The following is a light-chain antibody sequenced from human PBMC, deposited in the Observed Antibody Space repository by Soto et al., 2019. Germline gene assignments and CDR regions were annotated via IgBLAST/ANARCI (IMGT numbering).Light chain of an antibody. CDR3: QQYNGYWT. CDR1: QSISGS. J-gene: IGKJ1*01. V-gene: IGKV1-5*03. Sequence: DIQMTQSPSTLSASVGDRVTITCRASQSISGSLAWYQQTPGKAPKLLIYEASNLKSGVPSRFSGSGSGTEYTLTISSLQPDDSASYYCQQYNGYWTFGQGTRVEIK. CDR2: EAS.